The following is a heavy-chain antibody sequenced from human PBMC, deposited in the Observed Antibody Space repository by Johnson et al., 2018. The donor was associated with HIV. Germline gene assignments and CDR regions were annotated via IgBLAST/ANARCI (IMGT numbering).Heavy chain of an antibody. D-gene: IGHD6-6*01. J-gene: IGHJ3*02. CDR2: TSYDGSKT. CDR1: GFTFSSYG. Sequence: QVQLVESGGGLVQPGGSLRLSCAASGFTFSSYGMHWVRQAPGKGLEGVAVTSYDGSKTHYADSVKGRFTVSRDNSKNTLYLQMNSLRAEDTAVYYCAKGDINYSSSSTGSFDIWGQGTMVTVSS. CDR3: AKGDINYSSSSTGSFDI. V-gene: IGHV3-30*18.